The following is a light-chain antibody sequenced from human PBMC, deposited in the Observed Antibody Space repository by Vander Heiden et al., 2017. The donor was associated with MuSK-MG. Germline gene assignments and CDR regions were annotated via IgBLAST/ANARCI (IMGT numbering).Light chain of an antibody. V-gene: IGKV1-33*01. Sequence: DIQMTQSPSSLSASVGDRVTITCQASQDINHYLNWYQQTPGKAPKLLISDASNLETGVPSRFRGSGSGTSFTFTISSLQPEDIATYYCQQDDNLPHTFGQGTRLEIE. J-gene: IGKJ5*01. CDR2: DAS. CDR3: QQDDNLPHT. CDR1: QDINHY.